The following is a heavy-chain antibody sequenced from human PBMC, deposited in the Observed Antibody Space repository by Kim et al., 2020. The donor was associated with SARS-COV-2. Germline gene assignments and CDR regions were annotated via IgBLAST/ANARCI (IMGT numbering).Heavy chain of an antibody. D-gene: IGHD3-3*01. CDR1: GYSFTSYW. J-gene: IGHJ5*02. CDR3: ARHRGRYYDFWSGPQRAFDP. CDR2: IDPSDSYT. Sequence: GESLKISCKGSGYSFTSYWISWVRQMPGKGLEWMGRIDPSDSYTNYSPSFQGHVTISADKSISTAYLQWSSLKASDTAMYYCARHRGRYYDFWSGPQRAFDPWGQGTLVTVSS. V-gene: IGHV5-10-1*01.